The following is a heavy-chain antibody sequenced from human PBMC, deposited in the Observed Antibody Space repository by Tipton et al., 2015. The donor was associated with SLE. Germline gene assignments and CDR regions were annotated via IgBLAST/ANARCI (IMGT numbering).Heavy chain of an antibody. V-gene: IGHV4-59*01. CDR1: GGSIDTYF. CDR3: ASGGKRRPVLAPAVEV. CDR2: IYYHGRT. D-gene: IGHD2-15*01. Sequence: TLSLTCTVSGGSIDTYFWSWIRQPPGKGLEWIGYIYYHGRTSYNPSLESRVTMSVDTSKNQFSLKLSSVTAADTAVYYCASGGKRRPVLAPAVEVWGQGTLVTVSS. J-gene: IGHJ4*02.